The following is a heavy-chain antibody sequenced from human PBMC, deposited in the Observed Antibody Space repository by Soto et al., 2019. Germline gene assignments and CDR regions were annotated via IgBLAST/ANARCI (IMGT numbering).Heavy chain of an antibody. CDR2: ISAYNGNT. J-gene: IGHJ4*02. CDR3: ARDPPGLRFLEWLYYFDY. CDR1: GYTFTSYG. D-gene: IGHD3-3*01. Sequence: QVQLVQSGAEVKKPGASVKVSCKASGYTFTSYGISWVRQAPGQGLEWMGWISAYNGNTNYAQKLQGRVTMTTDPSTSTAYMELRSLRSDDTAVYYCARDPPGLRFLEWLYYFDYWGQGTLVTVSS. V-gene: IGHV1-18*04.